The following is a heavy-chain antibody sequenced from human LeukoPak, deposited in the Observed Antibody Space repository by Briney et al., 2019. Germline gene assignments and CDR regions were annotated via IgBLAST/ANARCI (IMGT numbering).Heavy chain of an antibody. V-gene: IGHV3-7*01. CDR2: IKQDGSEK. CDR1: GFTFSSYW. J-gene: IGHJ3*02. CDR3: ASSGYSCRWYSASDI. D-gene: IGHD6-13*01. Sequence: GGSLRLSCAASGFTFSSYWMSWVRQAPGKGLEWVANIKQDGSEKYYVDSVKGRFTISRDNAKNSLYLQMNSLRAEDTAVYYCASSGYSCRWYSASDIWGQGTMVTVSS.